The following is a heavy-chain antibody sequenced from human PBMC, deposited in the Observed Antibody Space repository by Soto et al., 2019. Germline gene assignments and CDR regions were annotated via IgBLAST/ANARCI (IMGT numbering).Heavy chain of an antibody. CDR2: ISYGGTT. CDR3: SRGILV. CDR1: GGSMNSGGYC. D-gene: IGHD2-15*01. V-gene: IGHV4-31*03. Sequence: SETLSLTCTVSGGSMNSGGYCWSWIRQHPGEGLEWIGCISYGGTTSYNPSLKSRVIISVDTSKNQFSLKLTSVTAADTAVYYCSRGILVWGQGTLVTVSS. J-gene: IGHJ4*02.